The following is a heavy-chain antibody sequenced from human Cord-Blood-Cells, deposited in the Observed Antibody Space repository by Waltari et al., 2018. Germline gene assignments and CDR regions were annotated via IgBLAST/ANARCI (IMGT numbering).Heavy chain of an antibody. D-gene: IGHD2-2*01. CDR3: ARGTTIVVVPAARYWYFDL. J-gene: IGHJ2*01. CDR1: GGSFSGYY. V-gene: IGHV4-34*01. Sequence: QVQLQQWGAGLLKPSETLSLTCAVYGGSFSGYYWSWIRQPPGKGLEWIGEIDHSGSTNYNPPLKSLVTISVDPSKNQFSLQLSSVTAADTAVYYCARGTTIVVVPAARYWYFDLWGRGTLVTVSS. CDR2: IDHSGST.